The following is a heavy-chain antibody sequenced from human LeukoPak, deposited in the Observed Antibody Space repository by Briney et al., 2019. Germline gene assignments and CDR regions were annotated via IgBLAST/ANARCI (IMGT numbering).Heavy chain of an antibody. Sequence: GGSLRLSCAASGFTVSSNYMSWVRQAPGKGLEWVSAISGSGGSTYYADSVKGRFTISRDNSKNTLYLQMNSLRAEDTAVYYCAKESGSGWYGPWGQGTLVTVSS. D-gene: IGHD6-19*01. J-gene: IGHJ5*02. CDR3: AKESGSGWYGP. V-gene: IGHV3-23*01. CDR1: GFTVSSNY. CDR2: ISGSGGST.